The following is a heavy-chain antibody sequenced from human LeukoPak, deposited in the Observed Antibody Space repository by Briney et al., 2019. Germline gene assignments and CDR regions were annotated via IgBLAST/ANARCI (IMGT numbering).Heavy chain of an antibody. CDR2: ISSGGDSI. V-gene: IGHV3-11*04. Sequence: GGSLRLSCAASGFSFSDYYMTWIRQAPGKGLEWVSYISSGGDSIYYADSVKGRFTISRDNAKNSLYLQMNGLRAEDTAVYYCARVDLTTPYYYYYYCMDVWGKGTTVTVSS. D-gene: IGHD4-11*01. CDR1: GFSFSDYY. CDR3: ARVDLTTPYYYYYYCMDV. J-gene: IGHJ6*03.